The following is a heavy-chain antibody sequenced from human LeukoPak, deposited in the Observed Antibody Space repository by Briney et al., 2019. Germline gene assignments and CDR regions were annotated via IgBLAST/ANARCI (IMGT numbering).Heavy chain of an antibody. CDR1: GVSMSAYQ. V-gene: IGHV4-4*09. CDR2: INTKGET. Sequence: SETLSLTCTVSGVSMSAYQGSWVRQSPERGAEWIGCINTKGETSYNPSLKSRVTTSVDTSNSQFSLRLTSVTAADTAVYYCATSNDAKIAPIDHWGQGAPVTVSS. D-gene: IGHD2-21*01. J-gene: IGHJ4*02. CDR3: ATSNDAKIAPIDH.